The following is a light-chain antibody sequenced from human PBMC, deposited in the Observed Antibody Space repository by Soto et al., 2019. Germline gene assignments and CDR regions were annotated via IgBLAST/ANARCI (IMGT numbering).Light chain of an antibody. CDR3: QQFDNLPLT. CDR2: DAS. CDR1: QDISNY. J-gene: IGKJ4*01. V-gene: IGKV1-33*01. Sequence: DIQMTHSPSSLSASVGDRVTITCQASQDISNYLNWYQQKPGKAPKILIYDASVLEAGVPSRFSGGGSGTHFTLTISSLQAEDVATYYCQQFDNLPLTFGGGTKVEIK.